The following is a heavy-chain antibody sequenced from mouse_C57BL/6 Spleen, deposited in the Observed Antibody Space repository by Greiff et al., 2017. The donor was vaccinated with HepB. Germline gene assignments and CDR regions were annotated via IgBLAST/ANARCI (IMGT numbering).Heavy chain of an antibody. J-gene: IGHJ4*01. D-gene: IGHD1-1*01. CDR2: ISSGSSTI. CDR1: GFTFSDYG. Sequence: EVQLVESGGGLVKPGGSLKLSCAASGFTFSDYGMHWVRQAPEKGLEWVAYISSGSSTIYYADTVKGRFTISRDNAKNSLFLQMTSLRSEDTAMYYCANKVGITTVVAKDYAMDYWGQGDSVTVSS. CDR3: ANKVGITTVVAKDYAMDY. V-gene: IGHV5-17*01.